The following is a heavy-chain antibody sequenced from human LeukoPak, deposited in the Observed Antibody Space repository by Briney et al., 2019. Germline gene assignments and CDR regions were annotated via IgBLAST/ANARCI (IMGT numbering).Heavy chain of an antibody. J-gene: IGHJ4*02. V-gene: IGHV4-34*01. CDR3: ARGPSRDGYVNY. Sequence: SETLSLTCAVYGGSFSGYYWSWIRQPPGKGLEWIGEINHSGSTNYNPSLKSRVTISVDTSKNQFSLKLSSVTAADTAVYYCARGPSRDGYVNYWGQGTLVTVSS. CDR2: INHSGST. CDR1: GGSFSGYY. D-gene: IGHD5-24*01.